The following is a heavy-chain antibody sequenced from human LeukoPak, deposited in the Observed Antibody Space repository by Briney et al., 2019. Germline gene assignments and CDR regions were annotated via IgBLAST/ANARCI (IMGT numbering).Heavy chain of an antibody. CDR2: IHDDGIVT. Sequence: GGSLRLSCAASGFTFTANAMSWFRQTPEKGLEWVANIHDDGIVTHYVDSVKGRFTISRDNARNSVNLQLNGLRVEDTALYYCARGRGWVDHWGQGTLVTVSS. J-gene: IGHJ4*02. CDR3: ARGRGWVDH. CDR1: GFTFTANA. V-gene: IGHV3-7*01. D-gene: IGHD3-16*01.